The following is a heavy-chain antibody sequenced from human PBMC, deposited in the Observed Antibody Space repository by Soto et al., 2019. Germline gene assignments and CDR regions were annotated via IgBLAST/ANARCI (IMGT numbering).Heavy chain of an antibody. J-gene: IGHJ3*02. V-gene: IGHV4-39*01. Sequence: QLQLQESGPGLVKPSETLSLTCTVSGGSISSSSYYWGWIRQPPGKGLEWIGSIYYSGSTYYNPSLKSRVPTSGDTSKNQFSLKRSSVTAADTAVYYCARLVIDYDYIWGSYRSPYDAFDIWGQGTMVTVSS. D-gene: IGHD3-16*02. CDR3: ARLVIDYDYIWGSYRSPYDAFDI. CDR2: IYYSGST. CDR1: GGSISSSSYY.